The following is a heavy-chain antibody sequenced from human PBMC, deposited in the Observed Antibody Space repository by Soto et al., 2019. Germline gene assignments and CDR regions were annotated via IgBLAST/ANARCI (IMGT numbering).Heavy chain of an antibody. CDR1: GFTFSSYA. J-gene: IGHJ4*02. V-gene: IGHV3-23*01. CDR2: ISGSGGST. D-gene: IGHD3-10*01. Sequence: EVQLLESGGGLVQPVGSLRLSCAASGFTFSSYAMSWVRQAPGKGLEWVSAISGSGGSTYYADSVKGRFTISRDNSKNTLYLQMNSLRADDTAVYYCAKEMGYLGMEILWSGVLDYWGQGTLVTVSS. CDR3: AKEMGYLGMEILWSGVLDY.